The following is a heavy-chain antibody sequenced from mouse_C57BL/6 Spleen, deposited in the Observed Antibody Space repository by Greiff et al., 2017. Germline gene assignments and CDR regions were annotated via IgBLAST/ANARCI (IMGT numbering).Heavy chain of an antibody. CDR3: ICYYYGNSYFDY. Sequence: QVQLKESGAELVRPGASVKLSCEASGYTFASYWMDWVKQRPGQGLEWIGNIYPSDSETYYTQQFKGKATLTVDKASSTAYRQLSSLTSEDSAVYYCICYYYGNSYFDYWGQGTTLTVSS. D-gene: IGHD1-1*01. V-gene: IGHV1-61*01. CDR2: IYPSDSET. J-gene: IGHJ2*01. CDR1: GYTFASYW.